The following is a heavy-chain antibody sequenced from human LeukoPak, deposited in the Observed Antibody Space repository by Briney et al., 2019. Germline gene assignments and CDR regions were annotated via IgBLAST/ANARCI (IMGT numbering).Heavy chain of an antibody. CDR2: ISAYNGNT. CDR3: ARGSSSWLRADY. CDR1: GYTFTSYG. J-gene: IGHJ4*02. V-gene: IGHV1-18*01. Sequence: ASVTVSFKASGYTFTSYGISWVRQAPGQGREGMGWISAYNGNTNYAQKLQGRVTMTTDTSTSTAYMELRSLRSDDTAVYYCARGSSSWLRADYWGQGTLVTVSS. D-gene: IGHD6-13*01.